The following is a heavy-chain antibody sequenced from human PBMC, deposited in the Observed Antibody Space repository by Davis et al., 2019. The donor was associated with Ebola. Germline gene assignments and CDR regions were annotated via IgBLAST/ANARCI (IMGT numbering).Heavy chain of an antibody. CDR1: GFTFSSYA. Sequence: GESLKISCAASGFTFSSYAMHWVRQAPGKGLEYVSAISSNGGSTYYADSVKGRFTISRDNSKNTLYLQMGSLRAEDMAVYYCARGGVYSSSWNYGMDVWGQGTTVTVSS. CDR2: ISSNGGST. CDR3: ARGGVYSSSWNYGMDV. D-gene: IGHD6-13*01. V-gene: IGHV3-64*02. J-gene: IGHJ6*02.